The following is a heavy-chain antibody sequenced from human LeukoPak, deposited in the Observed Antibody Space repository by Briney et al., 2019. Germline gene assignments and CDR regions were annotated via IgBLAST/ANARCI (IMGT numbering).Heavy chain of an antibody. CDR3: ARAYTESNYYFDY. D-gene: IGHD1-1*01. Sequence: PSETLSLTCTVSGGSINSYYWSWIRQPPGKGLEWIGYIYYSVSTNYNPSLKSRATISVDTSKNQFSLKLSSVTAEDTAVYFCARAYTESNYYFDYWGQGTLVTVSS. V-gene: IGHV4-59*08. J-gene: IGHJ4*02. CDR2: IYYSVST. CDR1: GGSINSYY.